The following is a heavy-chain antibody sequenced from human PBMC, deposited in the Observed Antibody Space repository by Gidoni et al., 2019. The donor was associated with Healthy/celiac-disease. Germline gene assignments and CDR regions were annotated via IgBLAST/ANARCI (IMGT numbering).Heavy chain of an antibody. CDR3: AKDSHLFSRGSDSSGSPADY. CDR2: ISYDGSNK. CDR1: GFPLSSSG. D-gene: IGHD3-22*01. J-gene: IGHJ4*02. Sequence: QVQLVVSGGGVVQPGRPLRHSCAASGFPLSSSGIPWVRQAPGKGLEWVAVISYDGSNKYYADAVKGRFTISRDNSKNTLYLQMNSLRAEDTAVYYCAKDSHLFSRGSDSSGSPADYWGQGTLVTVSS. V-gene: IGHV3-30*18.